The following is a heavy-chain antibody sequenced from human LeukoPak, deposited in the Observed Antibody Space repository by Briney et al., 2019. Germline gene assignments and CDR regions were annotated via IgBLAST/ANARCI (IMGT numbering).Heavy chain of an antibody. CDR3: ARYWNDRYFDY. Sequence: GGSLRLSCAASGFTFSSYIMNWVRQAPGKGQAWVSSISSSSSYIYYADSVKGRFTISRDNSKNTLYLQMNSLRAEDTAVYYCARYWNDRYFDYWGQGTLVTVSS. D-gene: IGHD1-1*01. V-gene: IGHV3-21*04. CDR1: GFTFSSYI. J-gene: IGHJ4*02. CDR2: ISSSSSYI.